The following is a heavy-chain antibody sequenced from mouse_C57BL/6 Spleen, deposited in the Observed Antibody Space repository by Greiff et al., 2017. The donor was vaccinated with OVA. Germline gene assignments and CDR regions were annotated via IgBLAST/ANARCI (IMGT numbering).Heavy chain of an antibody. Sequence: VQLVESGGGLVKPGGSLKLSCAASGFTFSSYAMSWVRQTPEKRLEWVATISDGGSYTYYPDNVKGRFTISRDNAKNNLYLQMSHLKSEDTAMYYCAREGGLLLRYFDVWGTGTTVTVSS. CDR3: AREGGLLLRYFDV. J-gene: IGHJ1*03. CDR1: GFTFSSYA. D-gene: IGHD1-1*01. V-gene: IGHV5-4*01. CDR2: ISDGGSYT.